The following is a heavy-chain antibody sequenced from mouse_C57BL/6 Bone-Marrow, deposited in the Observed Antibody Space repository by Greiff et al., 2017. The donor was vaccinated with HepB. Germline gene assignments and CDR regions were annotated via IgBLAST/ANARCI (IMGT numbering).Heavy chain of an antibody. D-gene: IGHD2-1*01. CDR3: ARYHGNYGSYFDY. Sequence: EVKLMESGPGLAKPSQPLSLTCSVTGYSITSDYWNWIRKFPGNKLEYMGYISYSGSTYYNPSLKSRISITRDTSKNQYYLQLNSVTTEDTATYYCARYHGNYGSYFDYWGQGTTLTVSS. J-gene: IGHJ2*01. CDR1: GYSITSDY. V-gene: IGHV3-8*01. CDR2: ISYSGST.